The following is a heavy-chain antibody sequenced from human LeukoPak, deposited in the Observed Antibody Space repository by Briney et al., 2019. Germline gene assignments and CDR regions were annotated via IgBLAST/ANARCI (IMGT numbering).Heavy chain of an antibody. D-gene: IGHD6-13*01. J-gene: IGHJ5*02. Sequence: PSETLSLTCTVSGGSINYYYWSWIRQPPGKGLEWIGYIYYSGGTDYNPSLKSRVTISVDTSKNQFSLKLSSLTAADTAVYYCARVVASAGTPYWFDPWGQGTLVTVSS. CDR1: GGSINYYY. V-gene: IGHV4-59*01. CDR2: IYYSGGT. CDR3: ARVVASAGTPYWFDP.